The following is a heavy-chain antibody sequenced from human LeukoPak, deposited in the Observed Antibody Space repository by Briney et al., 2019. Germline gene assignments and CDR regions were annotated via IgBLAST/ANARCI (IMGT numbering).Heavy chain of an antibody. CDR1: GFTVSANY. V-gene: IGHV3-53*05. CDR3: AKGGRWLLGSLYFDY. CDR2: NMNGAT. D-gene: IGHD5-12*01. Sequence: PGGSLRLSCAASGFTVSANYMSWVRQAPAKGLEWVSVNMNGATYHADSVKGRFTISRDDSKNTVYLQMNSLRAEDTAVYYCAKGGRWLLGSLYFDYWGQGALVTVSS. J-gene: IGHJ4*02.